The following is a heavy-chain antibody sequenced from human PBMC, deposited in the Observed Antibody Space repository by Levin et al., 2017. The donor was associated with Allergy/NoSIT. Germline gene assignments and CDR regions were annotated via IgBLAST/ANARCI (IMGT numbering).Heavy chain of an antibody. D-gene: IGHD3-10*01. CDR1: GGTFSSYA. V-gene: IGHV1-69*04. J-gene: IGHJ4*02. Sequence: SVKVSCKASGGTFSSYAISWVRQAPGQGLEWMGRIIPILGIANYAQKFQGRVTITADKSTSTAYMELSSLRSEDTAVYYCASQEIYGSGSYYTNWGQGTLVIVSS. CDR2: IIPILGIA. CDR3: ASQEIYGSGSYYTN.